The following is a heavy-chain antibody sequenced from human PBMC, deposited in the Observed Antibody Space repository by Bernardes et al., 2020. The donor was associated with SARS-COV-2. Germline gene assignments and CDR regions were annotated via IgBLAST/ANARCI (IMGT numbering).Heavy chain of an antibody. Sequence: SETLSLTCAVYGGSFSGSYWSWIRQPPGPGLAWIGEINHSGSTNYNPSLKSRVTISVDTSKNQFSLKLSSVTAADTAVYYCARGGIEVAGTLPYYYYYGMDVWGQGTTVTVSS. J-gene: IGHJ6*02. CDR1: GGSFSGSY. CDR3: ARGGIEVAGTLPYYYYYGMDV. CDR2: INHSGST. D-gene: IGHD6-19*01. V-gene: IGHV4-34*01.